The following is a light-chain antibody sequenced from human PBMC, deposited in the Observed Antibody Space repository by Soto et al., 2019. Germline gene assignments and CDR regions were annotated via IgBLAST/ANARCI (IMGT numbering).Light chain of an antibody. CDR2: AAS. Sequence: IQLTQSPSYLSASVGDRVTITCRASQDISRFLAWYQQKPGKAPKLLIFAASTLQSGVPSRFSGSGSGTDFTLTISSLQPEDFATYYCQQTESYPSTFGGGTKVEIK. V-gene: IGKV1-9*01. J-gene: IGKJ4*01. CDR1: QDISRF. CDR3: QQTESYPST.